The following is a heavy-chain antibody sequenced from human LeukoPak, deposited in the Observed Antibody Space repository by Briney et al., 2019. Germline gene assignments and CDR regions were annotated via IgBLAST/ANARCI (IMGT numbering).Heavy chain of an antibody. Sequence: GGSLRLSCAASGFTFSSYEMNWDRQAPGKGLEWVSYISSSGSTIYYANSVKGRFTISRDNAKNSLYLQMNSLRAEDTAVYYCARYGSGSGNYYNVAGFDYWGQGTLVTVSS. J-gene: IGHJ4*02. CDR1: GFTFSSYE. CDR2: ISSSGSTI. D-gene: IGHD3-10*01. CDR3: ARYGSGSGNYYNVAGFDY. V-gene: IGHV3-48*03.